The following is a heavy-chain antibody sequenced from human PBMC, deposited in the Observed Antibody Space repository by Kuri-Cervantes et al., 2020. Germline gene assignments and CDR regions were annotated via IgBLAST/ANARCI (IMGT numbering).Heavy chain of an antibody. J-gene: IGHJ4*02. CDR3: ARINTRPARGFY. Sequence: ESLKISCAFYGGSFSDYYWIWIRQAPGKGLEWIGENHHRGYINYNPSLKSRVTISIDSSKNQFSLRLTSVTAADTAVYYCARINTRPARGFYWGQGTLVTVSS. D-gene: IGHD6-6*01. V-gene: IGHV4-34*01. CDR1: GGSFSDYY. CDR2: NHHRGYI.